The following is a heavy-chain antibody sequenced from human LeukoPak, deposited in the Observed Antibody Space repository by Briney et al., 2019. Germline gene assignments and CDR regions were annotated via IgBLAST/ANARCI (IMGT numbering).Heavy chain of an antibody. V-gene: IGHV3-48*01. D-gene: IGHD2-2*02. CDR3: ARDGGVVPAAIRAFDI. CDR1: GFTFSSYS. J-gene: IGHJ3*02. CDR2: ISSSCSTK. Sequence: GGSLKLSCEASGFTFSSYSMNWVRQAPGKGLEWVSYISSSCSTKYYADSVKGRFTISRDNAKNSPYMHMNSLRAEDTAVYYCARDGGVVPAAIRAFDIWGQGTMVTVSS.